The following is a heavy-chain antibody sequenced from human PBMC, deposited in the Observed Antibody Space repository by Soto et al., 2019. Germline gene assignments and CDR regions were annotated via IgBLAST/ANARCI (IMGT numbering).Heavy chain of an antibody. Sequence: EVQLVESGGGLVQPGGSQRLSCVASGFTFTDYWMSWVRQAPGKGLECVANINAGGSERYYVDSLKGRFTISTDSAKNSSSLQTISLRVEETGVYYCVREGEAYKRGCRKCGAYGYWGPATLVNVS. J-gene: IGHJ4*02. V-gene: IGHV3-7*01. CDR2: INAGGSER. D-gene: IGHD6-19*01. CDR1: GFTFTDYW. CDR3: VREGEAYKRGCRKCGAYGY.